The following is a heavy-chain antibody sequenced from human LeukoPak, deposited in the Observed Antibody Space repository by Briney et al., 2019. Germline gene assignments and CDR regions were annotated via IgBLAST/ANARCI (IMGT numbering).Heavy chain of an antibody. D-gene: IGHD3-22*01. J-gene: IGHJ4*02. Sequence: SETLSLTCTVSGGSISNYYWSWIRQPPGKGLEWIGYIYYSGSTNYNPSLKSRVTISVDTSKNQFSLKLSSVTAADTAVYYCARLRNFYYYGSGGYPYYFDYWGQGTLVTVSS. CDR1: GGSISNYY. CDR3: ARLRNFYYYGSGGYPYYFDY. V-gene: IGHV4-59*08. CDR2: IYYSGST.